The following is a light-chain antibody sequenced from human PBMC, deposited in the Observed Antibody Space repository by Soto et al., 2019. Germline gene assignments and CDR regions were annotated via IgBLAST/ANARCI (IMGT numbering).Light chain of an antibody. CDR1: QAIRTA. CDR3: LLDFRYFWA. Sequence: ATQLTQSPSSLYASVRDRVTITCRASQAIRTALGWYQQKPGKVPKLLIYAASILQTGVPSRFSGSGSGTDFTLTISSLQPEDFGTYYCLLDFRYFWAFGQGTKVDIK. J-gene: IGKJ1*01. CDR2: AAS. V-gene: IGKV1-6*01.